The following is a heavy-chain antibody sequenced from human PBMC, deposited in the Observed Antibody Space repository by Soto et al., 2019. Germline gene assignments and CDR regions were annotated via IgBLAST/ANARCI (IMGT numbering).Heavy chain of an antibody. CDR3: AGNRGWLLSSYYYYGMDV. CDR1: GGTFSSYA. Sequence: SVKVSCKASGGTFSSYAISWVRQAPGQGLEWMGGIIPIFGTANYAQKFQGRVTITADKSTSTAYMELSSLRSEDTAVYYRAGNRGWLLSSYYYYGMDVWGQGTTVTVSS. CDR2: IIPIFGTA. D-gene: IGHD3-3*01. J-gene: IGHJ6*02. V-gene: IGHV1-69*06.